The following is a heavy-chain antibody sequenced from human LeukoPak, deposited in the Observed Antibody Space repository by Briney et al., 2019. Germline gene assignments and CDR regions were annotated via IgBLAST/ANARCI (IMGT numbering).Heavy chain of an antibody. V-gene: IGHV3-66*01. CDR2: IYSGGST. D-gene: IGHD5-18*01. CDR3: ARFRTAMQLWKGYYFDY. J-gene: IGHJ4*02. CDR1: GFTFSSYW. Sequence: GGSLRLSCAASGFTFSSYWMHWVRQAPGKGLVWVSVIYSGGSTYYADSVKGRFTISRDNSKNTLYLQMNSLRAEDTAVYYCARFRTAMQLWKGYYFDYWGQGTLVTVSS.